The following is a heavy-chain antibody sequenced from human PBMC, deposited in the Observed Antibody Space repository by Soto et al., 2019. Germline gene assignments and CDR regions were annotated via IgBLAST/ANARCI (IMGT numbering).Heavy chain of an antibody. CDR2: INGDGTTT. J-gene: IGHJ4*02. V-gene: IGHV3-74*02. Sequence: EVRLVESGGGLVQPWGSLRLSCAASGFTFSTYWMHWVRQAPGKGLVWVSRINGDGTTTQYADSVKGRFTISRDNAKNTLYLQMHTLRGDDTAMYYCASIPMVRGPSDYWGQGTLVTVSS. CDR3: ASIPMVRGPSDY. D-gene: IGHD3-10*01. CDR1: GFTFSTYW.